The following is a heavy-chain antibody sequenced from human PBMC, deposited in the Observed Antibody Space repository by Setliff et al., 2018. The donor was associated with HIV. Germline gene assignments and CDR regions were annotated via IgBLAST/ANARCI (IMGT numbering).Heavy chain of an antibody. CDR2: ISPQNGVA. V-gene: IGHV1-2*06. CDR3: ARXXXXDSFXI. Sequence: ASVKVSCKAGGYMMFGYKMSWLRQAPGQGLEWIGRISPQNGVAEYAPKFLGXVTMTLDXSISTXXLEIPRVTSDDAAVYYCARXXXXDSFXIWCQATMVTVSS. CDR1: GYMMFGYK. J-gene: IGHJ3*02.